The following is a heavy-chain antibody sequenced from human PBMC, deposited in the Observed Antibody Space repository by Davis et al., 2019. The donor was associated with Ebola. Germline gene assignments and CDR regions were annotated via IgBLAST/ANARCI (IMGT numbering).Heavy chain of an antibody. D-gene: IGHD3-10*01. CDR2: IYYSGST. J-gene: IGHJ5*02. CDR3: AGRITMVRGVIANWFDP. V-gene: IGHV4-39*01. Sequence: GSLRLSCTVSGGSISSSSYYWGWIRQPPGKGLEWIGSIYYSGSTYYNPSLKSRVTISVDTSKNQFSLKLSSVTAADTAVYYCAGRITMVRGVIANWFDPWGQGTLVTVSS. CDR1: GGSISSSSYY.